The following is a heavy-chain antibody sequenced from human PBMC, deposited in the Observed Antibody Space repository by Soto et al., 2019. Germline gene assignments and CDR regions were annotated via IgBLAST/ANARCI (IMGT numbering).Heavy chain of an antibody. CDR3: ATQEVGGTYVYTFDP. V-gene: IGHV4-39*01. CDR1: GGSITSSSYY. D-gene: IGHD1-26*01. J-gene: IGHJ5*02. CDR2: IYYSGST. Sequence: QLHLRESGPGLVKPSETLSLTCTVSGGSITSSSYYWGWIRQPPGKGLEWIGSIYYSGSTYYNPSLNSPVTISVDTSKNPFSLKLSSVTAADTAVYYCATQEVGGTYVYTFDPWGQGTLVTVSS.